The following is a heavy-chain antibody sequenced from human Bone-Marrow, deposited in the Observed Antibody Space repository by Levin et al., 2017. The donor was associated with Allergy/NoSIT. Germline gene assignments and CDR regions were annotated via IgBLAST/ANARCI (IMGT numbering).Heavy chain of an antibody. D-gene: IGHD3-22*01. V-gene: IGHV3-48*02. J-gene: IGHJ4*02. CDR3: ARDPARGYYDSSGYSGDH. CDR2: ITSSGDST. CDR1: GFTFRHYT. Sequence: GESLKISCAASGFTFRHYTMNWVRQAPGKGLEWVSCITSSGDSTYYADSVKGRFTISRDNAKNSLYLQLNRLGDEDTAMYYCARDPARGYYDSSGYSGDHWGQGTLVTVSS.